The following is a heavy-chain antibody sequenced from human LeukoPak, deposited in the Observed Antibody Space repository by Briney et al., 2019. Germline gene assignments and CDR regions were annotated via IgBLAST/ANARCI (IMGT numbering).Heavy chain of an antibody. CDR2: TYYTSKWYY. CDR1: GDSLSTNFVA. Sequence: SQTLSLTCAISGDSLSTNFVAWNWVRQSPSRGLEWLGRTYYTSKWYYDYAVSVKSRITINPDTSKDQVSLQLNSVTPEDTAVYYCVRAAARTFDYWGQGTLVTVSS. CDR3: VRAAARTFDY. J-gene: IGHJ4*02. V-gene: IGHV6-1*01. D-gene: IGHD6-6*01.